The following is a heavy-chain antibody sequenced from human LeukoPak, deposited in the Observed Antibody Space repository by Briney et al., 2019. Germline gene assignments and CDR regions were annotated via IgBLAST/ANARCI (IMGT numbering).Heavy chain of an antibody. J-gene: IGHJ4*02. V-gene: IGHV3-23*01. D-gene: IGHD3-22*01. CDR2: ITSSGAAT. CDR1: GFSFDDYG. Sequence: GGSLRLSCAASGFSFDDYGMSWVRQAPGKGLEWVSSITSSGAATYYADSVKGRFTISRDNSDNTLYLQMNSLRAEDTAVYYCAKDRPNYYGSNGHYYKLNGDCWGQGTLVTVSS. CDR3: AKDRPNYYGSNGHYYKLNGDC.